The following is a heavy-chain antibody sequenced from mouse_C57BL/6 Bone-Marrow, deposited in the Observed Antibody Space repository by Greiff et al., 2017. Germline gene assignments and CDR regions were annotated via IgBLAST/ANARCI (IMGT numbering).Heavy chain of an antibody. CDR2: ITPSSGYT. Sequence: VQLQQSGAELAKPGASVKLSCKASGYTFTSYWMHWVKQRPGQGLEWIGYITPSSGYTKYNQKFKDKATLTADKSSSTAYMPLSSLPSKDSAVYYCASGLRRFAYWGQGTLVTVSA. CDR1: GYTFTSYW. D-gene: IGHD2-4*01. V-gene: IGHV1-7*01. J-gene: IGHJ3*01. CDR3: ASGLRRFAY.